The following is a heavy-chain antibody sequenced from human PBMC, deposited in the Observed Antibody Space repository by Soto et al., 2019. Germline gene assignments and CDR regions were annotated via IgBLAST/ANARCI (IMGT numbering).Heavy chain of an antibody. J-gene: IGHJ6*02. V-gene: IGHV3-7*03. CDR3: AKGGPYYYYGMDV. CDR2: INQDGSEK. D-gene: IGHD2-15*01. Sequence: PXGSLRLSCAASEFTFNNFWMTWVRQAPGKGLECVANINQDGSEKYYVNSVKGRFTISRDNAKNSLYLQMNSLRAEDTAIYYCAKGGPYYYYGMDVWGQGTTVTVSS. CDR1: EFTFNNFW.